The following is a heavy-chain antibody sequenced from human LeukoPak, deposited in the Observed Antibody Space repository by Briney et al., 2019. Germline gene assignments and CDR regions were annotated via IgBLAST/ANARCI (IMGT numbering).Heavy chain of an antibody. V-gene: IGHV4-34*01. D-gene: IGHD6-13*01. Sequence: SETLSLTCAVYGGSFSGYYWSWIRQPPGKGLEWIGEINHSGSTSYNPSLKSRVTISVDTSKNQFSLKLSSVTAADTAVYYCARGLGAAAARSSDYWGQGTLVTVSS. CDR3: ARGLGAAAARSSDY. J-gene: IGHJ4*02. CDR2: INHSGST. CDR1: GGSFSGYY.